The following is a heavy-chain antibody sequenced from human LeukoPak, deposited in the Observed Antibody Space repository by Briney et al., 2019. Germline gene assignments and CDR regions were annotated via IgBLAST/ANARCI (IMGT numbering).Heavy chain of an antibody. CDR2: ISPYNDNT. CDR1: GYTFTSYC. Sequence: GASVKVSCKASGYTFTSYCISWVRQAPGQGLEWLGWISPYNDNTNYAQKIQGRVTMTTDTATSTAYMELRSLRSDDTAVYYCARANRYDLHFDYWGQGTLVTVSS. J-gene: IGHJ4*02. CDR3: ARANRYDLHFDY. D-gene: IGHD5-12*01. V-gene: IGHV1-18*01.